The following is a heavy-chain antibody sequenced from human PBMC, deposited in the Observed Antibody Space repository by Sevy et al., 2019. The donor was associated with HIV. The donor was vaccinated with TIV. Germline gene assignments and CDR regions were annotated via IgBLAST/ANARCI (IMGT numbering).Heavy chain of an antibody. CDR1: GFTFSSYG. V-gene: IGHV3-30*18. J-gene: IGHJ4*02. Sequence: GGSLRLSCAASGFTFSSYGMHWVRQAPGKGLEWVAVISYDGSNKYYADSVKGRFTISRDNSKNTLYLQMNSLRAEDTVVYYCAKGYSLVVVAAIDYWGQGTLVTVSS. D-gene: IGHD2-15*01. CDR3: AKGYSLVVVAAIDY. CDR2: ISYDGSNK.